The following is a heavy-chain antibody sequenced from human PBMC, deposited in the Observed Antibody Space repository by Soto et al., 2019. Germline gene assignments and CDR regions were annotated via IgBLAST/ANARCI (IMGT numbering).Heavy chain of an antibody. CDR1: GYTFTSYA. D-gene: IGHD4-17*01. CDR2: INAGNGNT. CDR3: VTHDYRDAKLGY. V-gene: IGHV1-3*01. Sequence: GASVKVSCKASGYTFTSYAMHWVRQAPGQRIEWMGWINAGNGNTKYSQKFQGRVTITRDTSASTAYMELSSLRSEHTAVYYCVTHDYRDAKLGYWGQGTLVTVSS. J-gene: IGHJ4*02.